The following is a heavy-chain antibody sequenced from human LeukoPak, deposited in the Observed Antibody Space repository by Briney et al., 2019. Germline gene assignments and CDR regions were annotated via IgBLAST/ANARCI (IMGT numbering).Heavy chain of an antibody. CDR1: GDSVSSNSAT. Sequence: SQTLSLTCAISGDSVSSNSATWNWIRQSPSRGLEWLGRTYYRSKWYNNYAVSVKSRITIIPDTSNNQFSLQLNSVTPEDTAVYYCARDKGGGVDRALAYWGQGTLATVSS. CDR2: TYYRSKWYN. D-gene: IGHD5-18*01. V-gene: IGHV6-1*01. J-gene: IGHJ4*02. CDR3: ARDKGGGVDRALAY.